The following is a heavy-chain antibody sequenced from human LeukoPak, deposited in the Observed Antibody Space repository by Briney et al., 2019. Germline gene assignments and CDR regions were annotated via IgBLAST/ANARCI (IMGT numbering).Heavy chain of an antibody. V-gene: IGHV3-48*01. CDR3: ARDRGPIAVAGTGDY. D-gene: IGHD6-19*01. Sequence: PGGSLRLSCAASGFTFSSYSMNWVRQAPGKGLEWVSYISSSSSTIYYAVSVKGRFTISRDNAKNSLYLQMNSLRAEDTAVYYCARDRGPIAVAGTGDYWGQGTLVTVSS. J-gene: IGHJ4*02. CDR1: GFTFSSYS. CDR2: ISSSSSTI.